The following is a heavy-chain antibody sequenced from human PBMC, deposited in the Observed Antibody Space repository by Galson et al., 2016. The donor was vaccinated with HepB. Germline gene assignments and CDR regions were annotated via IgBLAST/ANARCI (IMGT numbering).Heavy chain of an antibody. CDR1: GFTFDDYT. Sequence: SLRLSCAASGFTFDDYTMHWVRQAPGKGLEWVSLISWDGGGTYYADSVKGRFTISRDNSKNTLYLQMNSLRAEDTAVYYCASLGSLGSFSRGLYWGQGTLVTVSS. V-gene: IGHV3-43*01. D-gene: IGHD3-10*01. J-gene: IGHJ4*02. CDR2: ISWDGGGT. CDR3: ASLGSLGSFSRGLY.